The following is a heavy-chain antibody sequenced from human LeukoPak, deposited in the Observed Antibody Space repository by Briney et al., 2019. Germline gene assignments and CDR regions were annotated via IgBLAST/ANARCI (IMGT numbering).Heavy chain of an antibody. CDR2: IRYDGTNQ. J-gene: IGHJ4*02. V-gene: IGHV3-30*02. D-gene: IGHD6-19*01. CDR3: AKCNIAVADY. CDR1: GFTFDGYG. Sequence: GGSLRLSCAASGFTFDGYGMHWVRQAPGKGLEWVAFIRYDGTNQYYADSVKGRFTISRDNSKNTLYLQMNSLRAEDTAVYYCAKCNIAVADYWGQGTLVTVSS.